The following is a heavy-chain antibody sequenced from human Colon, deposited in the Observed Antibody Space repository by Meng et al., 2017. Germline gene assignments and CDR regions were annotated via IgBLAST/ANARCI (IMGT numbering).Heavy chain of an antibody. CDR2: VYHRGDT. J-gene: IGHJ4*02. D-gene: IGHD1-7*01. CDR1: CDSTSRDIW. Sequence: QVKLRGSGQDSVMAWGTVSFPLTCSCDSTSRDIWWSWVRQPPGKGLEWIGEVYHRGDTNYNPSLKSRVDISVDKSKNQFYLSLFSVTAADTAVYYCGRDQGRELINHWGQGTLVTVSS. CDR3: GRDQGRELINH. V-gene: IGHV4-4*02.